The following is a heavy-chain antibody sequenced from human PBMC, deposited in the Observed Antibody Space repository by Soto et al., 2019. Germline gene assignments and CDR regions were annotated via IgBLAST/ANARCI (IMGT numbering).Heavy chain of an antibody. D-gene: IGHD2-21*01. J-gene: IGHJ4*02. Sequence: GGSLRLSCAASGFTFSNACMRWVRQAPGKGLEWVGGIKSNSDGGTEDYVAPVKGRFTISRDDSNNTLYLQMNSLKIDDTAVYYWTRVEVAGGACSNYWGQGALVTVSS. CDR3: TRVEVAGGACSNY. CDR1: GFTFSNAC. CDR2: IKSNSDGGTE. V-gene: IGHV3-15*01.